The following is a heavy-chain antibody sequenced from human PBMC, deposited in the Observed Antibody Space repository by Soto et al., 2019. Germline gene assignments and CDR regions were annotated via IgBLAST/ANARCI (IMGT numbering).Heavy chain of an antibody. Sequence: EVQLLESGGGLVQPGGSLRLSCAASGFTFSSYAMSWVRQAPGKGLEWVSAISGSGGSTYYADSVKGRFTISRVNSKNTLYLQMNSLRAEDTAVYYCAKEWGIAVAGGLWFDPWGQGTLVTVSS. V-gene: IGHV3-23*01. J-gene: IGHJ5*02. D-gene: IGHD6-19*01. CDR2: ISGSGGST. CDR1: GFTFSSYA. CDR3: AKEWGIAVAGGLWFDP.